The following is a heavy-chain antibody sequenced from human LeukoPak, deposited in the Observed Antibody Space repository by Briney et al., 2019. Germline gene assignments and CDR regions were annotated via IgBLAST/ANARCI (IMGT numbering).Heavy chain of an antibody. D-gene: IGHD3-3*01. CDR3: AKEGESGYSGGFDH. Sequence: GGSLRLSCAASGFIFSRHGMHWVRQAPGKGLEWMAFTSADDSDKYYADSVKGRFTISRDNSKNTLYLQLNSLSAEDTAMYYCAKEGESGYSGGFDHWGQGTLVTVSS. CDR1: GFIFSRHG. CDR2: TSADDSDK. V-gene: IGHV3-30*18. J-gene: IGHJ4*02.